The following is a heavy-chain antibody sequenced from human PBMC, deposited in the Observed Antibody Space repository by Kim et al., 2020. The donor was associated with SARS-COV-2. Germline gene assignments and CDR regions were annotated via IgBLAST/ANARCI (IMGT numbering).Heavy chain of an antibody. J-gene: IGHJ5*02. CDR2: IYSGGSST. Sequence: GGSLRLSCAASGFTFSSYAMSWVRQAPGKGLEWVSVIYSGGSSTYYADSVKGRFTISRDNSKNTLYLQMNSLRAEDTAVYYCAKPYSSSWFENWFDPWGQGTLVTVSS. CDR3: AKPYSSSWFENWFDP. V-gene: IGHV3-23*03. CDR1: GFTFSSYA. D-gene: IGHD6-13*01.